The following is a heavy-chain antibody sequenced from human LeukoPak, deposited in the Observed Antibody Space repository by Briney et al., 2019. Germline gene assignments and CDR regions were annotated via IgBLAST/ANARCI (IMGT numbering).Heavy chain of an antibody. V-gene: IGHV1-69*05. Sequence: SVKVSCKASGGTFSSYAISWVRQPPGQGLEWMGGIIPIFGTANYAQKFQGRVTITTDESTSTAYMELSSLRSEDTAVYYRARGDYFRGLYYMDVWGKGTTVTLSS. D-gene: IGHD2/OR15-2a*01. CDR3: ARGDYFRGLYYMDV. CDR1: GGTFSSYA. J-gene: IGHJ6*03. CDR2: IIPIFGTA.